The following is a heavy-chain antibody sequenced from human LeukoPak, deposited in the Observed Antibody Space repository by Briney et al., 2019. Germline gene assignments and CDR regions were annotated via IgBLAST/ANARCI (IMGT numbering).Heavy chain of an antibody. CDR3: AGSYNWSDDFDY. J-gene: IGHJ4*02. CDR1: IDSISSYY. V-gene: IGHV4-59*01. Sequence: SETLSLTCTVSIDSISSYYWSWIRQPPGKGLERVGYIFYSGSTNYNPSLKSRVTISVDTSKNQLSLKLNSVTAADTAVYYCAGSYNWSDDFDYWGPGTLVTVSS. CDR2: IFYSGST. D-gene: IGHD1-1*01.